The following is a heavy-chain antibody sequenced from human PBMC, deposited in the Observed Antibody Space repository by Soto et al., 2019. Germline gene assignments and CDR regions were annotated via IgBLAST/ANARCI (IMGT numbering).Heavy chain of an antibody. D-gene: IGHD2-2*01. CDR1: GYTFTGYY. CDR3: ATALGCRSTSCTLDY. CDR2: INPITGAA. J-gene: IGHJ4*02. Sequence: ASVKVSCKASGYTFTGYYMHWVRQAPGQGLEWMGGINPITGAAHYAQKFQGRVTITTDESISTAYMELSSLSSQDTAVYYCATALGCRSTSCTLDYWGQGTRVTVSS. V-gene: IGHV1-2*02.